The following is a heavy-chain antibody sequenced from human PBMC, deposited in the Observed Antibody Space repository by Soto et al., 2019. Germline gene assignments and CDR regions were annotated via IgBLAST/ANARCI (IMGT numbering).Heavy chain of an antibody. J-gene: IGHJ5*02. CDR2: MHYTGFS. Sequence: SETLSLTCSFSGDSVTGHYLTWIRQSPEKGLEWIGYMHYTGFSHYNPSLKSRLTISVDRSKNHFTLQLTSVTVADTAVYYCAKGGYSKAAAAGNWFDPWGQGPLVIVSS. V-gene: IGHV4-59*02. CDR1: GDSVTGHY. CDR3: AKGGYSKAAAAGNWFDP. D-gene: IGHD5-18*01.